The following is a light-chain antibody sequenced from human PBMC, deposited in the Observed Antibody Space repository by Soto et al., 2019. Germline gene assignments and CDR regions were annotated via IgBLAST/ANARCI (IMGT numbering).Light chain of an antibody. J-gene: IGLJ1*01. CDR1: SSNIGAGFE. Sequence: SVLTQPPSVSAAPGQRVTISCTGSSSNIGAGFEVHWYQQLPGTAPKLLIYGNSNRPSGVPDRFSGSKSGTSASLAITGLQAEDEADYYCQSYDSSLSGSGFGTGTKVTV. CDR2: GNS. V-gene: IGLV1-40*01. CDR3: QSYDSSLSGSG.